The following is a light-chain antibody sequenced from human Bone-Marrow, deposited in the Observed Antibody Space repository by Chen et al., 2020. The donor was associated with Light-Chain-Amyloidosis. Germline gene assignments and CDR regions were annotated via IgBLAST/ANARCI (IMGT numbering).Light chain of an antibody. V-gene: IGLV2-14*01. J-gene: IGLJ1*01. CDR1: SSDVGGDNH. CDR3: SSYTMTNTLV. Sequence: QSALTQPASVSGSPGQSITISCTGTSSDVGGDNHVSWYQQHPHKAPELMIYEVTNRPSWVPVRFSGSWSADPASLTISGLEADDEADYCCSSYTMTNTLVFGSGTRVTGL. CDR2: EVT.